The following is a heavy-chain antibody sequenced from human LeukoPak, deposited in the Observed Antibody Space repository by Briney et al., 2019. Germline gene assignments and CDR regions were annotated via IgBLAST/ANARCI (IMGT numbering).Heavy chain of an antibody. J-gene: IGHJ4*02. CDR1: GGSISSYY. D-gene: IGHD3-10*01. CDR2: IYYSGST. Sequence: SETLSLTCTVSGGSISSYYWSWIRQPPGKGLEWIGYIYYSGSTNYNPSLKSRVTISVDTSKNQFSLKLSSVTAADTALYYCARAGTDWGQGTLVTVSS. V-gene: IGHV4-59*01. CDR3: ARAGTD.